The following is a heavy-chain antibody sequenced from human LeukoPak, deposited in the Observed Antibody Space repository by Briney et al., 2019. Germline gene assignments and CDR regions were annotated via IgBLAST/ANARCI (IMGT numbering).Heavy chain of an antibody. CDR2: IWYDGSNK. V-gene: IGHV3-33*01. CDR3: ASLGYCSSTSCFSFDY. Sequence: QPGRSLRLSCAASGFTFSSYGMHWVRQAPGKGLEWVAVIWYDGSNKYYADSVKGRFTISRDNSKNTLYLQMNSLRAEDTAVYYCASLGYCSSTSCFSFDYWGQGTLVTVSS. D-gene: IGHD2-2*01. CDR1: GFTFSSYG. J-gene: IGHJ4*02.